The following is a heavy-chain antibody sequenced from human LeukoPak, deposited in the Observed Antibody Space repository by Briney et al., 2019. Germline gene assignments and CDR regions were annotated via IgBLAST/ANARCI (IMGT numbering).Heavy chain of an antibody. CDR3: ARGYYSGAVDS. J-gene: IGHJ4*02. D-gene: IGHD3-10*01. CDR1: RGSINNQY. CDR2: MYTNGES. Sequence: PSETLSLTCTVSRGSINNQYWSWIRQPAGKGLEWIGRMYTNGESDYNPSLKSRVTMSVDTSKSQFSLKLKSVTAADTAVYYCARGYYSGAVDSWGQGILVIVSS. V-gene: IGHV4-4*07.